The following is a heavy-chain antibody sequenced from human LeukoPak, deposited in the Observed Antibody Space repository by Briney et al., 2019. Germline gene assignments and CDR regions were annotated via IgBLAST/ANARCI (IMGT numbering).Heavy chain of an antibody. D-gene: IGHD3-9*01. Sequence: ASVKVSCKASGYTFTSYYMHWVRQAPGQGLEWMGIINPSGGSTSYAQKFQGSVTMTRDTSTSTVYMELSSLRSEDTAVYYCARDLAVLRYFDWYDLFDYWGQGTLVTVSS. CDR3: ARDLAVLRYFDWYDLFDY. CDR1: GYTFTSYY. CDR2: INPSGGST. V-gene: IGHV1-46*01. J-gene: IGHJ4*02.